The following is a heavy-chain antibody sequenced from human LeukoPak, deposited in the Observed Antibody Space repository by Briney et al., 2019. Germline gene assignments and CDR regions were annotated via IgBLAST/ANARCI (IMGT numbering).Heavy chain of an antibody. CDR3: AREPYYDSSGYYHDY. CDR2: ISSSGSTI. D-gene: IGHD3-22*01. J-gene: IGHJ4*02. Sequence: GGSLRLSCAASGFTFSGYGMHWVRQTPGKGLEWVSYISSSGSTIYYADSVKGRFTISRDNAKNSLYLQMNSLRAEDTAVYYCAREPYYDSSGYYHDYWGQGTLVTVSS. CDR1: GFTFSGYG. V-gene: IGHV3-48*04.